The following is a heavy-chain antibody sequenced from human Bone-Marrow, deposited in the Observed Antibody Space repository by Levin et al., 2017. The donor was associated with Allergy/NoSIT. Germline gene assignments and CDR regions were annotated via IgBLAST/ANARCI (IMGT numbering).Heavy chain of an antibody. D-gene: IGHD5-18*01. V-gene: IGHV3-23*01. Sequence: GGSLRLSCAVSGFNFNAYGMTWVRQAPGKGLEWVSTIRGSDDSTYYTDSVRGRFTISRDTSEDTLYLQLNSLIAEDTAVYYCATCDAGSYGYFFDYWGQGTLVTVSS. CDR1: GFNFNAYG. CDR2: IRGSDDST. J-gene: IGHJ4*02. CDR3: ATCDAGSYGYFFDY.